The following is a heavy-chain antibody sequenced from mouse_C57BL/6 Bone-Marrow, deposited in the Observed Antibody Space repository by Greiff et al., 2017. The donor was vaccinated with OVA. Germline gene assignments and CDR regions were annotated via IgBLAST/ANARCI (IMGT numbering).Heavy chain of an antibody. Sequence: VMLVESGAELARPGASVKLSCKASGYTFTSYGISWVKQRTGQGLEWIGEIYPRSGNTYYNEKFKGKATLTADKSSSTAYMELRSLTSEDSAVYFCARSHQAWFAYWGQGTLVTVSA. CDR3: ARSHQAWFAY. V-gene: IGHV1-81*01. J-gene: IGHJ3*01. CDR1: GYTFTSYG. CDR2: IYPRSGNT.